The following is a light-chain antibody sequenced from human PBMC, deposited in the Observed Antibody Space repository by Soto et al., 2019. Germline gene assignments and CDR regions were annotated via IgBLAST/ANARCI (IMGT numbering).Light chain of an antibody. CDR1: QGISDN. J-gene: IGKJ4*01. V-gene: IGKV3-15*01. Sequence: EIVMTQSPATLSVSPGERATLSCRASQGISDNLAWFQQKPDQAPRLLIYSASARATGVPARFSGSGSGTEFTLTISSLQSEDFAVYYCQQYISWPLTFGGGPRWRSN. CDR3: QQYISWPLT. CDR2: SAS.